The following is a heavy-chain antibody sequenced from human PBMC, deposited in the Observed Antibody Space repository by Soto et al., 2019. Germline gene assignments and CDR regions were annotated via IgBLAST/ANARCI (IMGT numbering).Heavy chain of an antibody. CDR3: ARGYYYASGSSFPY. Sequence: QVQLQQWGAGPLRPLETLSLTCGVSGGSFSGYYWAWIRQSPGKGLEWIGEINDRGSINYNPSLKSRVSISVDTSKNQFSLKLKSLTAADTAVYYRARGYYYASGSSFPYWGQGTLVTVSS. V-gene: IGHV4-34*01. CDR1: GGSFSGYY. D-gene: IGHD3-10*01. J-gene: IGHJ4*02. CDR2: INDRGSI.